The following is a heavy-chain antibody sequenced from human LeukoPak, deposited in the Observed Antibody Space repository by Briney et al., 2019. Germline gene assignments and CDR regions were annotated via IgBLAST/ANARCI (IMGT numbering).Heavy chain of an antibody. CDR3: QGGNQNYYYCMDV. V-gene: IGHV3-49*04. D-gene: IGHD4-23*01. CDR1: GFTFGDYA. CDR2: IRSKAYGGTT. Sequence: GGSLRLSCTASGFTFGDYAMSWVRQAPGKGLEWVGFIRSKAYGGTTEYAASVKGRFTISRDESKSIAYLQMNSLKTEDTAVYYCQGGNQNYYYCMDVRGKGTTVTVSS. J-gene: IGHJ6*03.